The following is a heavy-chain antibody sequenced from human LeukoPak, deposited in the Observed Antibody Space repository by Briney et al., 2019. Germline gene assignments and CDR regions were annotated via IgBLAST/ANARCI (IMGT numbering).Heavy chain of an antibody. J-gene: IGHJ4*02. CDR3: ARDVAGTTRFDY. CDR1: GYSISSGYY. Sequence: SETLSLTCTVSGYSISSGYYWGWIRQPPGKGLEWIGTIHHSESTYYNPSLKSRVTISVDRSKNQFSLRLSSVTAADTAVYYRARDVAGTTRFDYWGQGTLVTVSS. D-gene: IGHD1-1*01. CDR2: IHHSEST. V-gene: IGHV4-38-2*02.